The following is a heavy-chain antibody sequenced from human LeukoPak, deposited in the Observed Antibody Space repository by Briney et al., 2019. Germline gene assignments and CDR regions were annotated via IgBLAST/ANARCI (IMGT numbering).Heavy chain of an antibody. CDR2: ISPNSGDT. Sequence: ASVTVSCTTSGYTFTGYYIHWVRQVPGQGLEWMGRISPNSGDTNYAQKFQGRVTMTRDTSISTAYMELSRLRSDDTAVYYCARGVKLYYYDSSGYPTDDYWGQGTLVTVSS. V-gene: IGHV1-2*06. D-gene: IGHD3-22*01. CDR3: ARGVKLYYYDSSGYPTDDY. CDR1: GYTFTGYY. J-gene: IGHJ4*02.